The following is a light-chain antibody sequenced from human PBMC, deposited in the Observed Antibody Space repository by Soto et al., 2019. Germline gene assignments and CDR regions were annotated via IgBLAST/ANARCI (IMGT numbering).Light chain of an antibody. CDR1: QSVSSSY. V-gene: IGKV3-20*01. J-gene: IGKJ1*01. CDR2: GAS. Sequence: ESVLTQSRGSLCLSLGEISTLPCRASQSVSSSYLAWYQQKPGQAPRLLMYGASRRPTGIPERFSGSGSGTDFTLTSSRLEPEDFAVYYCQQYGSSTWTFGQGTKLDIK. CDR3: QQYGSSTWT.